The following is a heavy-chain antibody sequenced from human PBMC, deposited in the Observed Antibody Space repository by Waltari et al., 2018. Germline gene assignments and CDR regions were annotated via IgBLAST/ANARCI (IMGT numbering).Heavy chain of an antibody. CDR3: AKDSSGYYGSGSAPGY. D-gene: IGHD3-10*01. J-gene: IGHJ4*02. CDR2: IYSGGST. Sequence: EVQLLESGGGLVQPGGSLRLSCAASGFTFSSYAMSWVRQAPGKGLEWVSVIYSGGSTYYADSVKGRFTISRENSKNTLYLQMNSLRAEDTAVYYCAKDSSGYYGSGSAPGYWGQGTLVTVSS. CDR1: GFTFSSYA. V-gene: IGHV3-23*03.